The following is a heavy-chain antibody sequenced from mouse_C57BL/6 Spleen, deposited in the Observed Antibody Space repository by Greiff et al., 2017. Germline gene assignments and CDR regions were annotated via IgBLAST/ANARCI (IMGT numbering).Heavy chain of an antibody. J-gene: IGHJ4*01. CDR1: GYTFTCYW. V-gene: IGHV1-53*01. CDR3: ASELFLYSYAMDY. D-gene: IGHD6-2*01. CDR2: INPSNGGT. Sequence: VQLQQPGTELVKPGASVKLSCKASGYTFTCYWMHWVKQRPGQGLEWIGNINPSNGGTIYNEKFKSKATLTVDKSSSTAYMQLSSLTSEVSTVYYCASELFLYSYAMDYWGQGTSVTVSA.